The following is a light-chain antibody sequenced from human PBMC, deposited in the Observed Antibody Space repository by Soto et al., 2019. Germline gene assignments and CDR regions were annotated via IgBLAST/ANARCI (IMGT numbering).Light chain of an antibody. Sequence: DIQMTQSHSTLSASVGDRVTITFLANQSISAWVAWYQQKPGKAPKLLIYQASRLESGVPSRFSGSGAGTEFTLTISSLQPDDCATYYCQQYNSSPWTFGQGTKVDIK. V-gene: IGKV1-5*03. J-gene: IGKJ1*01. CDR2: QAS. CDR3: QQYNSSPWT. CDR1: QSISAW.